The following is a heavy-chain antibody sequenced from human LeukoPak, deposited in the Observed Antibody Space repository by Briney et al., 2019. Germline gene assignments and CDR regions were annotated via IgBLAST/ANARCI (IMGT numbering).Heavy chain of an antibody. CDR2: IYSGGST. CDR3: ARTMFGYYYMDV. V-gene: IGHV3-53*01. Sequence: GGSLRLSCAASGFTVSSNYMSWVRQAPGKGLEWVSVIYSGGSTYYADSVKGRFTISRDNSKNTLYLQMNSLRAEDTAVYYCARTMFGYYYMDVWGKGTTVTVSS. J-gene: IGHJ6*03. CDR1: GFTVSSNY. D-gene: IGHD3-3*01.